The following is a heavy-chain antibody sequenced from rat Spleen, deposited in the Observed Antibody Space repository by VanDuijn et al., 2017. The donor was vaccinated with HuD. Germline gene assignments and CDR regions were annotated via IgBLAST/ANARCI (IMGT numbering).Heavy chain of an antibody. D-gene: IGHD1-2*01. CDR3: TTGTIAAPYWYFDF. J-gene: IGHJ1*01. V-gene: IGHV5-29*01. CDR1: GFTFSGFP. CDR2: ISYDGLNT. Sequence: EVQLVESDGGLVQPGRSLKLSCAASGFTFSGFPMAWVRQAPTKGLEWVATISYDGLNTYYRDSVKGRFTISRDNAKSTLYLQMDSLRSEDTATYYCTTGTIAAPYWYFDFWGPGTMVTVSS.